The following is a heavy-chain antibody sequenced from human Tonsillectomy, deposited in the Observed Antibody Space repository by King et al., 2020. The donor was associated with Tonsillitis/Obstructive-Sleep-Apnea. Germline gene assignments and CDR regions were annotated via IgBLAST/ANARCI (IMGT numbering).Heavy chain of an antibody. CDR2: IKQDGSEK. Sequence: VQLVESGGGLVQSGGSLRLSCAASGFTFSRYWMSWVRQAPGKGLEWVANIKQDGSEKYYVDFVKGRFTISRDNAKNSLYLQMNSLRAEDTAVYYCARDSHYDLWSGYYHSWGQGTLVTVSS. V-gene: IGHV3-7*04. D-gene: IGHD3-3*01. CDR3: ARDSHYDLWSGYYHS. J-gene: IGHJ4*02. CDR1: GFTFSRYW.